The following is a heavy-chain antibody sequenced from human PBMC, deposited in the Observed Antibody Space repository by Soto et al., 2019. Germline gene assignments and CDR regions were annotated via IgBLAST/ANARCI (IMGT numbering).Heavy chain of an antibody. V-gene: IGHV4-4*02. CDR3: RSSTSTSGLYWYFDL. CDR2: IYHSGPT. J-gene: IGHJ2*01. D-gene: IGHD6-13*01. Sequence: QVQLQESGPGLVKPSGTLSLTCAVSGGSINSSDWWSWVRQPPGKGLECIGEIYHSGPTNYNPSLKRHATISLDKSKKQCSLKLSSVTASDAALYYCRSSTSTSGLYWYFDLCGRCTLVTVSS. CDR1: GGSINSSDW.